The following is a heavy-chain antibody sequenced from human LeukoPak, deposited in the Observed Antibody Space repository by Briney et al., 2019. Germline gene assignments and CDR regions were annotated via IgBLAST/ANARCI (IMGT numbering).Heavy chain of an antibody. CDR3: ARDRGSGYVDY. Sequence: SETLSLTCAVYGGSFSGYFWTWIRQSPGKGLEWIGEISAGGNSNENPSLKSRVTISVDRSKNQFSLILNSVTAADTAVYYCARDRGSGYVDYWGQGTLVTVSS. D-gene: IGHD2-15*01. V-gene: IGHV4-34*01. CDR1: GGSFSGYF. CDR2: ISAGGNS. J-gene: IGHJ4*02.